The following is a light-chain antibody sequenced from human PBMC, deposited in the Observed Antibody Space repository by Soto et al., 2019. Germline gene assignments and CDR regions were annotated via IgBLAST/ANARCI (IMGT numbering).Light chain of an antibody. CDR3: QQSHSTPWT. J-gene: IGKJ1*01. V-gene: IGKV1-39*01. Sequence: DIQMTQSPSSLSASVRDRVTITCRASQTITTYLNWYQQKPGKAPQLLIYGSSTLQCGVPSRFTGSGSGTDFTLTISSLQPEDFATYHCQQSHSTPWTLGQGTKVEIK. CDR2: GSS. CDR1: QTITTY.